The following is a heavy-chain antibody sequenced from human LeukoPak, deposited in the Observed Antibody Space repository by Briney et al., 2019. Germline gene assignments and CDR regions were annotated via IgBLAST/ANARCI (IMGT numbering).Heavy chain of an antibody. CDR2: IIPLVDAT. CDR1: GDSFGRYA. Sequence: ASVKVSCKASGDSFGRYAISWVRQAPGQGLEWMGRIIPLVDATNYAQKFQGKVTITADRFTSTAYMELTSLISDDTAVYFCARDMSPPGVLVTSDYGMDVWGRGTTVTVSS. CDR3: ARDMSPPGVLVTSDYGMDV. D-gene: IGHD2-8*02. J-gene: IGHJ6*02. V-gene: IGHV1-69*04.